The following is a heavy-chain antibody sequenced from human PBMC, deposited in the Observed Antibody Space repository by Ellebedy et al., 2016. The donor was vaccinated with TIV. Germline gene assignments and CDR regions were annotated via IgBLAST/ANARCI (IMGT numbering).Heavy chain of an antibody. D-gene: IGHD2-8*01. CDR2: INPKTGDT. V-gene: IGHV1-8*01. J-gene: IGHJ6*02. CDR1: GYTFTSYD. CDR3: AREDVTTHRTNYGLDV. Sequence: AASVKVSCKASGYTFTSYDINWVRQAAGQGLEWMGWINPKTGDTVYAEKFQGRVTLSRITSINTAYMELSSLHSDDTAVYYCAREDVTTHRTNYGLDVWGQGTTVTVSS.